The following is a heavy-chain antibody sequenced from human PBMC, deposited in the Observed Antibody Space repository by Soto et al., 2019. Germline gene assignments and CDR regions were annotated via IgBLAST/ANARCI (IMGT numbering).Heavy chain of an antibody. CDR2: IRSKAYGGTT. Sequence: GGSLRLSCTASGFTFGDYAMSWFRQAPGKGLEWVGFIRSKAYGGTTEYAASVKGRFTISRDDSKSIAYLQMNSLKTEDTAVYYCTRDLYYDFWSGYYKYYYMDVWGKGTTVTVSS. CDR1: GFTFGDYA. D-gene: IGHD3-3*01. V-gene: IGHV3-49*03. J-gene: IGHJ6*03. CDR3: TRDLYYDFWSGYYKYYYMDV.